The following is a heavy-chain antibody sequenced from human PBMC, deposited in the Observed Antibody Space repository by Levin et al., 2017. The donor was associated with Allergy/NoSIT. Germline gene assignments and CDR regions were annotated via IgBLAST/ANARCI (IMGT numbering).Heavy chain of an antibody. J-gene: IGHJ4*02. CDR1: GFTFSSYA. CDR3: ASGGTFDY. CDR2: ISSNGGST. Sequence: GGSLRLSCAASGFTFSSYAMHWVRQAPGKGLEYVSAISSNGGSTYYANSVKGRFTISRDNSKNTLYLQMGSLRAEDMAVYYCASGGTFDYWGQGTLVTVSS. V-gene: IGHV3-64*01.